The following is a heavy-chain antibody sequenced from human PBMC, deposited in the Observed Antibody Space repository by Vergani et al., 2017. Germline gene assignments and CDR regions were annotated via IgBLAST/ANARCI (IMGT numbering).Heavy chain of an antibody. V-gene: IGHV4-39*07. Sequence: QVRLQESGPGLVKPSETLSLTCTVSNDSVSNTFYYWGWIRQTPGKGLEWIGSIYYSGSTYYNPSLESRVTMSVDTSKSQFSLKLRSVTAADTAVYFCARVMYRDEASTGYRLEGMDIWGQGTTVTISS. CDR2: IYYSGST. CDR3: ARVMYRDEASTGYRLEGMDI. CDR1: NDSVSNTFYY. D-gene: IGHD3-9*01. J-gene: IGHJ6*02.